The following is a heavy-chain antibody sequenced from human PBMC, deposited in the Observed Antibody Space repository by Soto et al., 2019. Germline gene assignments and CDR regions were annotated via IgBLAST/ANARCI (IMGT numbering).Heavy chain of an antibody. D-gene: IGHD6-6*01. CDR3: ARAGTSSSLNWFGP. Sequence: SETLSLTCTVSGGSIRSSSYCWGWIRQAPGKGLEWIGTIYYSGTTYYNPSLNSRVTIPVDTSKNHFSLKLSSVTAADTAVYYCARAGTSSSLNWFGPWGQGTLVTVSS. J-gene: IGHJ5*02. CDR1: GGSIRSSSYC. V-gene: IGHV4-39*02. CDR2: IYYSGTT.